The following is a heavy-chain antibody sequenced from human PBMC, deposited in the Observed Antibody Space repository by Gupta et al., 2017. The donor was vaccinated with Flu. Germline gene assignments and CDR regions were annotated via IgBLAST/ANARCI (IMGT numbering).Heavy chain of an antibody. CDR3: TRGVSSDY. V-gene: IGHV3-11*01. D-gene: IGHD2-8*01. Sequence: TVSDVYRKWIRQAAGKRQEWIKYITGTGATICYTDSVKDRYTISSDDANNSRFLQMNSLRADDTAVYYCTRGVSSDYWGQGTLVAVSS. J-gene: IGHJ4*02. CDR2: ITGTGATI. CDR1: TVSDVY.